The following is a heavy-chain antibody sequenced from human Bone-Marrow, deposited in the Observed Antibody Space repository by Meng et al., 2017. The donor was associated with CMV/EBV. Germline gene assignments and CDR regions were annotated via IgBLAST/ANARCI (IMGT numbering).Heavy chain of an antibody. J-gene: IGHJ6*02. D-gene: IGHD3-22*01. V-gene: IGHV6-1*01. Sequence: SQTLSLTCAISGDSVPSNSAAWNWIRQSPSRGLEWLGRTYYRSKWYNDYAISVKSRITINPDTSKNQFSLQLNSVTPEDTAVYYCARDYYDSGGYYYTEGYYHGLDVWGQGTTVTVSS. CDR3: ARDYYDSGGYYYTEGYYHGLDV. CDR2: TYYRSKWYN. CDR1: GDSVPSNSAA.